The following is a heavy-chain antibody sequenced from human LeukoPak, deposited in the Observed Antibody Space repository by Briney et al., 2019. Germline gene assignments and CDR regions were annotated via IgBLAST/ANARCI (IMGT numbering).Heavy chain of an antibody. D-gene: IGHD2-2*01. J-gene: IGHJ4*02. V-gene: IGHV1-2*06. CDR1: GYTFTGYH. CDR2: INPNTGGT. CDR3: ARDYCSSTSCLFDY. Sequence: ASVKVSCKASGYTFTGYHMHWVRQAPGQGLEWMGRINPNTGGTDYAQKFQGRVTMARDTSISTAYMDLSRLRSDDTAVYYCARDYCSSTSCLFDYWGQGTLVTVSS.